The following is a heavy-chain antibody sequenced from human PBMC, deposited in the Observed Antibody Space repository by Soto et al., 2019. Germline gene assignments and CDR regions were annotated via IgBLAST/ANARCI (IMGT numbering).Heavy chain of an antibody. J-gene: IGHJ5*02. V-gene: IGHV3-21*01. D-gene: IGHD3-3*01. Sequence: GGSLRLSCAAAGFTFSSYSMNWVRPAPGKGLEWVSSISSSSSYIYYADSVKGRFTISRDNAKNSLYLQMNSLRAEDTAVYYCARSLYDFWSGNNWFDPWGQGTLVTVS. CDR2: ISSSSSYI. CDR1: GFTFSSYS. CDR3: ARSLYDFWSGNNWFDP.